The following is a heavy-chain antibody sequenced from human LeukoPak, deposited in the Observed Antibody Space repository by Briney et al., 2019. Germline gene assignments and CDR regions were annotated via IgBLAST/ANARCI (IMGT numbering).Heavy chain of an antibody. J-gene: IGHJ4*02. D-gene: IGHD2-21*02. CDR1: GFTFSSYW. CDR2: VNGDGSST. Sequence: GGSLRLSCAASGFTFSSYWMHWVRQVPGKGLVWVSRVNGDGSSTTYADSVKGRFTISRDNAKNTLFLQMNSLRAEDTAVYYCAKAFVVVTAICDFWGQGTLVTVSS. CDR3: AKAFVVVTAICDF. V-gene: IGHV3-74*01.